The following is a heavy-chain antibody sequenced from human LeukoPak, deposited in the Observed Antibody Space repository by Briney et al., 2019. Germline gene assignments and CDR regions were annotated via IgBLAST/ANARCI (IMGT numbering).Heavy chain of an antibody. V-gene: IGHV3-23*01. CDR1: GFTFSNYA. J-gene: IGHJ4*02. Sequence: GGSLRLSCAASGFTFSNYAMSWVRQAPVKVLEWVSAISNSGGSTYYADSVKGRFTISRDNSKNTLYLQMNSLRAEDTAVYYCAKGYQWMVGYIDYWGQGTLVTVSS. CDR2: ISNSGGST. CDR3: AKGYQWMVGYIDY. D-gene: IGHD6-19*01.